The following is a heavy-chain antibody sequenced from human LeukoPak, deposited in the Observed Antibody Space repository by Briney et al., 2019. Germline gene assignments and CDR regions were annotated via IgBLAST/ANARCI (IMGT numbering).Heavy chain of an antibody. CDR1: DYTFTSYG. D-gene: IGHD2-2*01. CDR3: ARDHCSSTSCYQNWFDP. V-gene: IGHV1-18*01. CDR2: ISAYNGNT. Sequence: ASVKVSCKASDYTFTSYGISWVRQAPGQGLEWMGWISAYNGNTNYAQKLQGRVTMTTDTSTSTAYMELRSLRSDDTAVYYCARDHCSSTSCYQNWFDPWGQGTLVTVSS. J-gene: IGHJ5*02.